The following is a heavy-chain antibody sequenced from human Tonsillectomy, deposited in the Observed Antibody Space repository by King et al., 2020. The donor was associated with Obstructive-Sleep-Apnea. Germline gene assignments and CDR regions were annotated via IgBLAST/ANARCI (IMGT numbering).Heavy chain of an antibody. V-gene: IGHV1-18*01. J-gene: IGHJ6*02. CDR3: ARGYLAAALSSYYYGMDV. CDR1: GYTFTSYG. CDR2: ISAYNGNT. Sequence: VQLVESGAEVKKPGASVKVSCKASGYTFTSYGISWVRQAPGQGLEWMGWISAYNGNTNYAQKLQGRGTMTTDTSTSTAYMELRSLRSANTAVYFCARGYLAAALSSYYYGMDVWGQGTTVTVSS. D-gene: IGHD6-13*01.